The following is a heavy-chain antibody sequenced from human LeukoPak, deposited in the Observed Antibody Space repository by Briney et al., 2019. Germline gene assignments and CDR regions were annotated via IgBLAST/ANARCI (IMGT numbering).Heavy chain of an antibody. CDR2: INHSGST. Sequence: PSETLSLTCAVYGGSFSGYYWSWIRQPPGKGLEWIGEINHSGSTNYNPSLKSRATISVDTSKNQFSLKLSSVTAADTAVYYCAREFLVVPAAMPAQSYYYYGMDVWGKGTTVTVSS. J-gene: IGHJ6*04. D-gene: IGHD2-2*01. CDR3: AREFLVVPAAMPAQSYYYYGMDV. CDR1: GGSFSGYY. V-gene: IGHV4-34*01.